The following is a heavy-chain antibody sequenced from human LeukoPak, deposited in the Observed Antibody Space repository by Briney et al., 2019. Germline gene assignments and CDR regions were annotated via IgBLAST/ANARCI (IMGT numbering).Heavy chain of an antibody. V-gene: IGHV4-61*08. CDR1: GGSISNGDHY. Sequence: SETLSLTCTVSGGSISNGDHYWSWIRQHPGKGLEWIGHIYYSGSTNYNPSLKSRVTISVDTSKNQFSLKLSSVTAADTAVYYCARGYSSGWYVDYWGQGTLVTVSS. D-gene: IGHD6-19*01. CDR3: ARGYSSGWYVDY. J-gene: IGHJ4*02. CDR2: IYYSGST.